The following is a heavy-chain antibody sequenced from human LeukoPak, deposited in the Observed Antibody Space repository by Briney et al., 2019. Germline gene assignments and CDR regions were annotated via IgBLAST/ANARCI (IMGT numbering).Heavy chain of an antibody. CDR3: ARAPLHLAMYHYFDY. CDR1: GFTFSSYD. Sequence: GGSLRLSCAASGFTFSSYDMSWVRQAPGRGLEWVSSIRRSGENTYYGDAVEGRFTISRDNSKKSLFLQMNSLRAEDTAVYYCARAPLHLAMYHYFDYWGQGTLVTVSS. CDR2: IRRSGENT. J-gene: IGHJ4*02. D-gene: IGHD2-2*01. V-gene: IGHV3-23*01.